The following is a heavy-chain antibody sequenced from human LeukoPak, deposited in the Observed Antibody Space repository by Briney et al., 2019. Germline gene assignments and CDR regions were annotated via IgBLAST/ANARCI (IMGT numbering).Heavy chain of an antibody. CDR3: ARHYYDSSGYYYQYYYYYGMDV. D-gene: IGHD3-22*01. Sequence: SETLSLTCTVSSGSISSGDYYWSWIRQPPGKGLEWIGYIYYSGSTNYNPSLKSRVTISVDTSKNQFSLKLSSVTAADTAVYYCARHYYDSSGYYYQYYYYYGMDVWGQGTTVTVSS. V-gene: IGHV4-30-4*01. J-gene: IGHJ6*02. CDR1: SGSISSGDYY. CDR2: IYYSGST.